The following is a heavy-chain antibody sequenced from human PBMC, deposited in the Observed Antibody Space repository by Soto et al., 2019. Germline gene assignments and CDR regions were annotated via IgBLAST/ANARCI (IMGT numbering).Heavy chain of an antibody. Sequence: DVQLLESGGGLVQPGGSLRLSCAVSGFPFSSYVMTWVRQAPGKGLEWVSVISGGGGSTNYAESVKGRFTISRDNSENTLYLQMNSLRAEDTAVYYCAKGEVRGIIPSYFDYWGLGTLVTVSS. V-gene: IGHV3-23*01. CDR1: GFPFSSYV. J-gene: IGHJ4*02. CDR3: AKGEVRGIIPSYFDY. CDR2: ISGGGGST. D-gene: IGHD3-10*01.